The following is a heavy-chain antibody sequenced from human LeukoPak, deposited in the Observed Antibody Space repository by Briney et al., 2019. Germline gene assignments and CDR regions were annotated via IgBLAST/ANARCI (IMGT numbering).Heavy chain of an antibody. Sequence: SGGSLRLSCAASGFTFSDHYMDWVRQAPGKGLEWVGRTRNKANSYTTEYAASVKGRFTVSRDDSKNSLYLQMNSLKTEDTAVYYCATHLTGRKFGGAALDYWGQGTLVTVSS. CDR1: GFTFSDHY. CDR3: ATHLTGRKFGGAALDY. V-gene: IGHV3-72*01. CDR2: TRNKANSYTT. D-gene: IGHD3-10*01. J-gene: IGHJ4*02.